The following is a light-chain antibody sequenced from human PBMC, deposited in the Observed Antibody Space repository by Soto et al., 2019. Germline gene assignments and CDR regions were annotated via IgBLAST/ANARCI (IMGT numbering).Light chain of an antibody. CDR2: YAS. Sequence: EMVMTQSPATLSVSPGEGVTLSCRASESVHRNLAWYQQKPGQGPSLLIYYASTRATGVPDRFTASGSGTEFTLTISSLQSEDSGVYHCQHYSNWPPTFGPGTKVEIK. CDR1: ESVHRN. V-gene: IGKV3-15*01. J-gene: IGKJ3*01. CDR3: QHYSNWPPT.